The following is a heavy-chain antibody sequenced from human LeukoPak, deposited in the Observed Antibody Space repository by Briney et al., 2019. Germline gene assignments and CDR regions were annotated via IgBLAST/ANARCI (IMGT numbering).Heavy chain of an antibody. J-gene: IGHJ4*02. CDR1: GFTFSRYW. D-gene: IGHD3-10*01. V-gene: IGHV3-7*01. Sequence: GGSLRLSCVASGFTFSRYWMTWVRQTPEKGLEWVANIKPDGTEQYVESVRGRFTISRDNAKNSLYLQMNSLRAEDTAVYYCARDHTMVRGVIITRDYYFDYWGQGTLVTVSS. CDR2: IKPDGTE. CDR3: ARDHTMVRGVIITRDYYFDY.